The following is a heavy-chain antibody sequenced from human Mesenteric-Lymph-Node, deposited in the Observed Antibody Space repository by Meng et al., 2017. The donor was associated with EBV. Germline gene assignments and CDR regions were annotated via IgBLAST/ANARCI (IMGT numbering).Heavy chain of an antibody. Sequence: QVQLQPSGPGLVKPSETLSLTCTVSGGSISSYYWSWIRQPPGKGLEWIAFIYYSGSTNYNPSLKSRVTISVDTSKNQFSLKLSSVTAADTAVYYCARSGFAFDIWGQGTMVTVSS. CDR1: GGSISSYY. J-gene: IGHJ3*02. D-gene: IGHD3-10*01. CDR3: ARSGFAFDI. CDR2: IYYSGST. V-gene: IGHV4-59*01.